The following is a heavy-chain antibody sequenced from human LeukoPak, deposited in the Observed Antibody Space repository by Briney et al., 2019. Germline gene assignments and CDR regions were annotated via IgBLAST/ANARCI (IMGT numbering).Heavy chain of an antibody. CDR1: GYAFTSYY. D-gene: IGHD6-13*01. J-gene: IGHJ5*02. V-gene: IGHV1-46*01. Sequence: GASVKVSCKASGYAFTSYYMHWVRQAPGQGLEWMGIINPSGGSTSYAQKFQGRVTMTRDTSISTAYMELSRLRSDDTAVYYCARDRSSWLNWFDPWGQGTLVTVSS. CDR2: INPSGGST. CDR3: ARDRSSWLNWFDP.